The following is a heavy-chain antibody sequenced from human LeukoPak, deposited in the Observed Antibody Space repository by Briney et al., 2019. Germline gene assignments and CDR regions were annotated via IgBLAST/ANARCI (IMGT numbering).Heavy chain of an antibody. D-gene: IGHD6-19*01. Sequence: PGGSLRLSCAASRFTFNNYAMYWVRQAPGKGLEWVSGIFGSGDNAHYADSVKGRFTISRDNSKNTVYLQMASLRVEDTAVYYCGKTTVGYSSGRYPGWPVDYWGQGILVTVSS. CDR2: IFGSGDNA. CDR3: GKTTVGYSSGRYPGWPVDY. CDR1: RFTFNNYA. J-gene: IGHJ4*02. V-gene: IGHV3-23*01.